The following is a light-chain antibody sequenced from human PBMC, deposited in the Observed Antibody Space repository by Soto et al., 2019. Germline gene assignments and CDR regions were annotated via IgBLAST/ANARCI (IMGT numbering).Light chain of an antibody. CDR3: QQSYSTPRT. J-gene: IGKJ1*01. CDR1: QSISNF. Sequence: DLQMTQSPSSLSASVGDRVTITCRASQSISNFLNWYQQKPGKAPQLLISAASSLQSGVPSRFSGSGSGTDFTLTISSLQPEDFATYYCQQSYSTPRTFGQGTKVEIK. V-gene: IGKV1-39*01. CDR2: AAS.